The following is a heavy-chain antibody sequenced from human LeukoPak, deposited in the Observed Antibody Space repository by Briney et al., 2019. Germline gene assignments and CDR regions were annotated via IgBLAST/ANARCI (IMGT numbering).Heavy chain of an antibody. V-gene: IGHV1-69*04. J-gene: IGHJ6*02. Sequence: SVKVSCKASGGTFSSYAISWVRQAPGQGLEWMGRIIPILGIANYAQKFQGRVTITADKSTSTAYMELSSLRSEDTAVYYCAKDYYDSSRYYYGVDVWGQGTTVTVPS. D-gene: IGHD3-22*01. CDR2: IIPILGIA. CDR3: AKDYYDSSRYYYGVDV. CDR1: GGTFSSYA.